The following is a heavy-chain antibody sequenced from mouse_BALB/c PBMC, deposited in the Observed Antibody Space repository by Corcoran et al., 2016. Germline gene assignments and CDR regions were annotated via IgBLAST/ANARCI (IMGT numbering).Heavy chain of an antibody. Sequence: QIQLVQSGPELKKPGETVKISCKASGYTFTNYGMNWVKQAPGKGLKWMGWINTYTGEPTYADDFKGRFAFSLETSASTAYLQINNRKNEDMATYFCARRVRPYWYFDVWGAGTTVTVSS. J-gene: IGHJ1*01. V-gene: IGHV9-1*02. CDR3: ARRVRPYWYFDV. CDR1: GYTFTNYG. CDR2: INTYTGEP. D-gene: IGHD1-2*01.